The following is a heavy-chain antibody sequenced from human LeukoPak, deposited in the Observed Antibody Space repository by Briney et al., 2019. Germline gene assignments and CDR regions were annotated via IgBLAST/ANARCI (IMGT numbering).Heavy chain of an antibody. V-gene: IGHV3-48*03. CDR3: AKALRFLEWLSSVDY. J-gene: IGHJ4*02. Sequence: GGSLRLSCAASGFTFSSYEMNWVRQAPGKGLEWVSYITTSGSGTYYADSVKGRFTISRDNAKNSLYLQMNSLRAEDTAVYYCAKALRFLEWLSSVDYWGQGTLVTVSS. D-gene: IGHD3-3*01. CDR2: ITTSGSGT. CDR1: GFTFSSYE.